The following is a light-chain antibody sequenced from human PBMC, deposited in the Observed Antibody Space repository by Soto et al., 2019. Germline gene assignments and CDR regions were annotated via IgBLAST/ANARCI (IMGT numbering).Light chain of an antibody. CDR1: QNVSSN. CDR3: QQYNNWPGWT. V-gene: IGKV3-15*01. Sequence: EIVMTQSPATLSVSPGERATLSCRASQNVSSNLAWYQQKPGQAPRLLIYGASTRATGIPARFSGSGSGTEFTLTISSLQSEDFAVYYCQQYNNWPGWTFGQGTKVEIK. CDR2: GAS. J-gene: IGKJ1*01.